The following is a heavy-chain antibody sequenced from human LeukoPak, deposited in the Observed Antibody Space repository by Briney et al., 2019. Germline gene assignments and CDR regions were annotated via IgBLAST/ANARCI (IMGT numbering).Heavy chain of an antibody. CDR2: IYHSGST. Sequence: SETLSLTCAVSGGSISSGGYSWSWIRQPPGKGLEWIGYIYHSGSTYYNPSLKSRVTISVDRSKNQFSLKLSSVTAADTAVYYCASSIVVVPAAIPYYYMDVWGKGTTVTVSS. CDR3: ASSIVVVPAAIPYYYMDV. D-gene: IGHD2-2*02. CDR1: GGSISSGGYS. V-gene: IGHV4-30-2*01. J-gene: IGHJ6*03.